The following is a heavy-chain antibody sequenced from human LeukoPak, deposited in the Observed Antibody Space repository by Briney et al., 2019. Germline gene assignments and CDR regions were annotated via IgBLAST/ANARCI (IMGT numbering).Heavy chain of an antibody. CDR1: GGSISSSY. CDR2: IYHSGST. D-gene: IGHD2-2*01. J-gene: IGHJ6*02. CDR3: ASCSSGLCYGMDV. V-gene: IGHV4-59*01. Sequence: SETLSLTCTVSGGSISSSYWNWIRQPPGKGLEWIGYIYHSGSTNYNPSLKSRVTISVDTSKNHFSLKLSSVTAADTAVYYCASCSSGLCYGMDVWGQGTTVTVSS.